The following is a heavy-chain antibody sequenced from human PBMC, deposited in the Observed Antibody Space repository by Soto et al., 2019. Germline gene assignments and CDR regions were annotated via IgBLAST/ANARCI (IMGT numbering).Heavy chain of an antibody. D-gene: IGHD4-17*01. Sequence: EVQLVESGGGLVQPGGSLRLSCAASGFTFSNYWMSWVRQAPGKGLEWVAKINQGGSEKWSADSVKGRFTISRDNAKNSLYLQLNSLGAEETAVYYCVKDDGYYSFDYWGQGTLVTVSS. CDR3: VKDDGYYSFDY. CDR2: INQGGSEK. J-gene: IGHJ4*02. CDR1: GFTFSNYW. V-gene: IGHV3-7*03.